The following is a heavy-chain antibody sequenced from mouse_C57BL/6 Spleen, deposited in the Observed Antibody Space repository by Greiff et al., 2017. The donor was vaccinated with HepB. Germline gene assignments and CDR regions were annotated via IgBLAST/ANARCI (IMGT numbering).Heavy chain of an antibody. V-gene: IGHV1-9*01. CDR2: ILPGSGST. CDR3: ATFITTGVATDSY. J-gene: IGHJ3*01. D-gene: IGHD1-1*01. Sequence: QVQLQQSGAELMKPGASVKLSCKATGYTFTGYWIEWVKQRPGHGLEWIGEILPGSGSTNYNEKFKGKATFTADTSSNTAYMQLSSLTTEDSAIYFLATFITTGVATDSYWGQGALVTVSA. CDR1: GYTFTGYW.